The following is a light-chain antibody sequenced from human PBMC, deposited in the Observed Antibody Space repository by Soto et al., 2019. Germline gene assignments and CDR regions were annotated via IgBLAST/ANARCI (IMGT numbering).Light chain of an antibody. CDR1: QSISSY. J-gene: IGKJ2*01. Sequence: DIQMTQSPSSLSASVGDRVTITCRASQSISSYLNWYQQKPGKAPKLLIYAASSLQSGVLSRFSGSGSGTDFNLTISSLQPEDFATYYCRQSYSTPYTFGQGTKLEIK. CDR3: RQSYSTPYT. V-gene: IGKV1-39*01. CDR2: AAS.